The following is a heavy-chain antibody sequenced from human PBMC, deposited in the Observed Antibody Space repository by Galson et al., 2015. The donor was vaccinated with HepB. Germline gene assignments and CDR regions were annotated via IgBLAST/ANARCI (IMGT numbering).Heavy chain of an antibody. CDR3: ARNAGDSSGYYFLSGPSVPTAIDY. D-gene: IGHD3-22*01. CDR2: IYYSGST. CDR1: GGSISSGGYY. V-gene: IGHV4-31*03. Sequence: TLSLTCTVSGGSISSGGYYWSWIRQHPGKGLEWIGYIYYSGSTYHNPSLKSRVTISVDTSKNQFSLKLSSVTAADTAVYYCARNAGDSSGYYFLSGPSVPTAIDYWGQGTLVTVSS. J-gene: IGHJ4*02.